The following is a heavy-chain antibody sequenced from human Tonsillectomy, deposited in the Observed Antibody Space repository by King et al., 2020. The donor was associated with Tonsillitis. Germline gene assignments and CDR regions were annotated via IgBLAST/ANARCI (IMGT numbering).Heavy chain of an antibody. J-gene: IGHJ6*02. CDR3: AKEIAAAGDSYYSYGMDV. V-gene: IGHV3-30*18. CDR1: GFSFRNYG. Sequence: VQLVESGGGVVKPGRSLRLSCAASGFSFRNYGIHWVRQAPGKGLEWVAIIPYDGSNKYYADSVKGRFTVSRDNSKNTLYLQMNSLRGEDTAVYYCAKEIAAAGDSYYSYGMDVWGQGTAVTVSS. D-gene: IGHD6-13*01. CDR2: IPYDGSNK.